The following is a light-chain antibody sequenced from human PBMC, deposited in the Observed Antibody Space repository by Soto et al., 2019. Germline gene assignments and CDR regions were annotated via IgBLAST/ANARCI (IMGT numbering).Light chain of an antibody. J-gene: IGLJ1*01. CDR2: NVY. CDR1: ISDFGAYNF. Sequence: QSVLTQPASVSGSPGQSISVSCTGTISDFGAYNFVSWHQQHPGKAPKLMIYNVYDRPSGISYRFSGSKSGNTASLTISGLQGEDEADYYCSAYTVSRTYVFGTGTKVTVL. CDR3: SAYTVSRTYV. V-gene: IGLV2-14*03.